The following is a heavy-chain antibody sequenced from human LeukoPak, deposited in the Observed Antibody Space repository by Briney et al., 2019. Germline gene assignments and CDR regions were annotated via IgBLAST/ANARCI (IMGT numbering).Heavy chain of an antibody. Sequence: GVSLRLSCAASAFTFSSYAMAWVRQAPGKGLEWVSILYGTGGNSYYADSVRGRFTISRDNSKNTLYLQMNSLRAEDTAVYYCAKAWALTYLGGVDSWGQGTLVTV. J-gene: IGHJ4*02. V-gene: IGHV3-23*01. CDR3: AKAWALTYLGGVDS. CDR1: AFTFSSYA. CDR2: LYGTGGNS. D-gene: IGHD2-21*02.